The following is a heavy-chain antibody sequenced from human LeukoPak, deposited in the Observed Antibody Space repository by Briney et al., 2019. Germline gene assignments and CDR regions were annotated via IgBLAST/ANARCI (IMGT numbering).Heavy chain of an antibody. CDR2: IIPILGIA. D-gene: IGHD6-13*01. CDR1: GGTFSSYA. Sequence: SVKVSCKASGGTFSSYAISWVRQAPGQGLEWMGRIIPILGIANYAQKFQGRVTITADKSTSTAYMELSSLRSEDTAVYYCARALYSSITDAFDIWGQGTMVTVSS. J-gene: IGHJ3*02. V-gene: IGHV1-69*04. CDR3: ARALYSSITDAFDI.